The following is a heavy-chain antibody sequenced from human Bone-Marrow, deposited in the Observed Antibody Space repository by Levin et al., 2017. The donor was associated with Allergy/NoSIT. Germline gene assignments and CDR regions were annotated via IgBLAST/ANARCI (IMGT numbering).Heavy chain of an antibody. D-gene: IGHD6-19*01. CDR3: AREGYSRGWYGSGY. Sequence: GESLKISCKASGYTFTSYGISWVRQAPGQGLEWMGWISAYNGNTNYAQKLQGRVTMTTDTSTSTAYMELRSLRSGDTAVYYCAREGYSRGWYGSGYWGQGTLVTVSS. CDR2: ISAYNGNT. J-gene: IGHJ4*02. CDR1: GYTFTSYG. V-gene: IGHV1-18*01.